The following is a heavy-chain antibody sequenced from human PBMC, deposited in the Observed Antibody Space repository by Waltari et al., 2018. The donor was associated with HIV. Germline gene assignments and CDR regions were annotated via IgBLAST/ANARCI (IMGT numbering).Heavy chain of an antibody. D-gene: IGHD3-22*01. CDR2: VYYSGGT. Sequence: QLQLQESGPGLVKPSETLSLTCTVSGGSISSRSYYWGWIRLPPGKGLEWIGSVYYSGGTYYNPSLWSRVTISIDTSKNHFSLRLSSVTAADTAVYFCVRDNTSGYLFDYWGQGTLVTVSS. V-gene: IGHV4-39*02. J-gene: IGHJ4*02. CDR1: GGSISSRSYY. CDR3: VRDNTSGYLFDY.